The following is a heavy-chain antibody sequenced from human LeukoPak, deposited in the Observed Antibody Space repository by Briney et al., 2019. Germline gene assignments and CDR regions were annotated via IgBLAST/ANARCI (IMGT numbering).Heavy chain of an antibody. V-gene: IGHV4-4*09. CDR1: RGSISGSIRSYY. J-gene: IGHJ4*02. D-gene: IGHD5-12*01. Sequence: SETLSLTCTVSRGSISGSIRSYYWSWLRQPPGRGLEWIGYISSSGSVNDNPSLRSRVTISVDTSKNQFFLNLSSVSAADTAVYYCARIPLGYSGAYYFDYWGQGTLVTVSP. CDR2: ISSSGSV. CDR3: ARIPLGYSGAYYFDY.